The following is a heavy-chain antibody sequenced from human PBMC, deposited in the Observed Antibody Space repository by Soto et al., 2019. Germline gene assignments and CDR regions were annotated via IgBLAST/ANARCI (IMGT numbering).Heavy chain of an antibody. J-gene: IGHJ4*02. V-gene: IGHV1-2*02. CDR3: ARHSGYDYVFDY. CDR1: GYTFTGYY. Sequence: QVPLVQSGAEVKKPGASVKVSCKASGYTFTGYYIHWVRQAPGQGLEWMGWINPNNGDTIYARKLQGRVTMTRDTCTSTAYMEMSSLTFDDTAVYYCARHSGYDYVFDYCGQGTLVTVSS. D-gene: IGHD5-12*01. CDR2: INPNNGDT.